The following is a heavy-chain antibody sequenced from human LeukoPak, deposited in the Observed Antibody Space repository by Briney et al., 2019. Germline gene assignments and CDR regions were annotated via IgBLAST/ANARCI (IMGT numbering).Heavy chain of an antibody. J-gene: IGHJ4*02. CDR1: GFTFSSYG. V-gene: IGHV3-33*01. CDR2: IWYDGSNK. D-gene: IGHD1-26*01. Sequence: PGGSLRLSCAASGFTFSSYGMHWVRQAPGKGLEWVAVIWYDGSNKYYADSVKGRFTISRDNSKNKLYLQMNSLRAEDTAVYYCARDGVGATPTNFDYWGQGTLVTVSS. CDR3: ARDGVGATPTNFDY.